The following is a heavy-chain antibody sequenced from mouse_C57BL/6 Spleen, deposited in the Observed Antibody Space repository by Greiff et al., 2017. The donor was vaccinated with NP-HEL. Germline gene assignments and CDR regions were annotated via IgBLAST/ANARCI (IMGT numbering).Heavy chain of an antibody. CDR3: ARGGLLRSNYFDY. Sequence: VQLQQSGPELVKPGASVKMSCKASGYTFTDYNMHWVKQSHGKSLEWIGYINPNNGGTSYNQKFKGKATLTVNKSSSTAYMELRSLTSEDSAVYYCARGGLLRSNYFDYGGQGTTLTVSS. V-gene: IGHV1-22*01. J-gene: IGHJ2*01. CDR2: INPNNGGT. D-gene: IGHD1-1*01. CDR1: GYTFTDYN.